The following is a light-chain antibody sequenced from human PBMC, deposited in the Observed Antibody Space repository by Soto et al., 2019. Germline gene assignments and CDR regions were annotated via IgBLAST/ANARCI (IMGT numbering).Light chain of an antibody. CDR2: SNN. V-gene: IGLV1-44*01. CDR1: SSNIGSNT. CDR3: AAWDDSLNSRDV. J-gene: IGLJ1*01. Sequence: QSVLTQPPSASGTPGQRVTISCSGSSSNIGSNTVNWYQQLPGTAPKLLIYSNNQRPSGVPDRFSGSKSGTSASLAISGLQSEDEADYYWAAWDDSLNSRDVFGTWTKVNVL.